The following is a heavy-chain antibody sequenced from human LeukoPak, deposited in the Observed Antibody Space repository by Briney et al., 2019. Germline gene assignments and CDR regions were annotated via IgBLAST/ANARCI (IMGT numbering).Heavy chain of an antibody. Sequence: GASVKVSCKASGYTFTGYYMHWVRQAPGQGLEWMGWINPNSGGTNYAQKFQGRVTMTRDMSTSTVYMELSSPRSEDTAVYYCARVGMTTVTTVNFDYWGQGTLVTVSS. J-gene: IGHJ4*02. CDR1: GYTFTGYY. CDR2: INPNSGGT. D-gene: IGHD4-11*01. V-gene: IGHV1-2*02. CDR3: ARVGMTTVTTVNFDY.